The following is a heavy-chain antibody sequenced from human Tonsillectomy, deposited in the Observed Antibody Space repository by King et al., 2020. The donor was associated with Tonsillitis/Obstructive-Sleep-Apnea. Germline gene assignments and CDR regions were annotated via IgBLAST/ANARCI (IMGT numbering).Heavy chain of an antibody. V-gene: IGHV1-46*01. J-gene: IGHJ4*01. Sequence: QVQLVQSGAEVKKPGASVKVSCKASGYTFTRNYVHWVRQAPGQGLEWMGIINPSDGITTYAQKFQGRVTMTTDTSTSTVNMELSSLRAEDTAVYYCVGDDQEGRHLVYWGRGSLVSVSS. CDR2: INPSDGIT. CDR3: VGDDQEGRHLVY. CDR1: GYTFTRNY.